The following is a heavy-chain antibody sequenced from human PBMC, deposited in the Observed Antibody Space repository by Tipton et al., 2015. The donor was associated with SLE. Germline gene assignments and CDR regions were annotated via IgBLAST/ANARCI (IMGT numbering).Heavy chain of an antibody. J-gene: IGHJ4*02. CDR3: ARNPGY. CDR2: IHTSGNT. CDR1: GASISSGSYF. V-gene: IGHV4-61*02. Sequence: LRLSCTVSGASISSGSYFWGWIRQSAGEGLEWLGRIHTSGNTHYNPSLSSRLTISVDTSRNQFSLRLTSVTAADTAVYYYARNPGYWGRGTLVTVSS. D-gene: IGHD1-14*01.